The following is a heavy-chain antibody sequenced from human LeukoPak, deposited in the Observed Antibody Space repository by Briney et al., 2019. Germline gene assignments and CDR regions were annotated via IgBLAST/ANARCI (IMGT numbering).Heavy chain of an antibody. J-gene: IGHJ3*02. V-gene: IGHV4-34*01. CDR2: INHSGST. CDR1: GGSFSGYY. CDR3: ARASLIKDAFDI. Sequence: SETLSLTCAVYGGSFSGYYWSWIRQPPGKGLEWIGEINHSGSTNYNPSLKSRVTISVDTSKNQFSLKLSSVTAADTAVYYCARASLIKDAFDIWGQGTMVTVS. D-gene: IGHD3-10*01.